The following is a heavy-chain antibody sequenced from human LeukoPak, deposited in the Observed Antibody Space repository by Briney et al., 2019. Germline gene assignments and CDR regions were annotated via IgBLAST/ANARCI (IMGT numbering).Heavy chain of an antibody. J-gene: IGHJ4*02. D-gene: IGHD2-2*01. CDR1: GGSFSAYY. V-gene: IGHV4-34*01. CDR3: ARGRGSCSKGLGGY. CDR2: INHSGST. Sequence: SETLSLTCAVYGGSFSAYYWSWIRQPPGKGLEWIGEINHSGSTNSNPSLKSRVTISVDTSKNRFSLKLSSVTAADTAVYCCARGRGSCSKGLGGYWGQGTLVTVSS.